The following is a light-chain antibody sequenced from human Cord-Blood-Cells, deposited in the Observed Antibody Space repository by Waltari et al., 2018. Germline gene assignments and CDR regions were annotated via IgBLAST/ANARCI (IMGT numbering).Light chain of an antibody. CDR1: SSAVGGYNY. Sequence: QSALTQPASVSGSPGQSITISCTGPSSAVGGYNYFSWYQQHPGKAPKLMIYDVSNRPSGVSNRFSGSKSGNTASLTISGLQAEDEADYYCSSYTSSSTVVFGGGTKLTVL. J-gene: IGLJ2*01. CDR3: SSYTSSSTVV. CDR2: DVS. V-gene: IGLV2-14*01.